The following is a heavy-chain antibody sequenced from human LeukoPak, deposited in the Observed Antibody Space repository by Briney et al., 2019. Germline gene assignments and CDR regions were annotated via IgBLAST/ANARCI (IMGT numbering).Heavy chain of an antibody. CDR3: ARDRRNLVVVPAANYGMDV. CDR2: IYSGGST. V-gene: IGHV3-66*01. CDR1: GFTVSNNY. J-gene: IGHJ6*02. Sequence: GGSVRLSCAASGFTVSNNYLSWVRQAPGKGLEWVSFIYSGGSTYYADSVKGRFTISRDNSKNTLYLQMDTLRAEDTGVYYCARDRRNLVVVPAANYGMDVWGQGNTVTGSS. D-gene: IGHD2-2*01.